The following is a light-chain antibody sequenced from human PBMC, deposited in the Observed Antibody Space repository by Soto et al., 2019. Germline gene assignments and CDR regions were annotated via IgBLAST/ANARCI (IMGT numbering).Light chain of an antibody. CDR2: SDN. J-gene: IGLJ3*02. V-gene: IGLV1-44*01. Sequence: QSVLTQPPSASGTPGQRVTISCSGSSSNIGDNTVSWYQQLPGTAPKLLIYSDNQRPSGVPDRFSGSKSGTSASQAISGLQSEDEANYYCASWDDSLNGHWVFGGGTKLTVL. CDR3: ASWDDSLNGHWV. CDR1: SSNIGDNT.